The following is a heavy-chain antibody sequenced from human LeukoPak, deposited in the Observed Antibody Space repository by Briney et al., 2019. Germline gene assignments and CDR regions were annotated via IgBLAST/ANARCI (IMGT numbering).Heavy chain of an antibody. J-gene: IGHJ6*02. CDR3: ARLGYYDSSGYYPRLSSLYGMDV. CDR1: GGSFSGYY. Sequence: PSETLSLTCAVYGGSFSGYYWSWIRQPPGKGLEWIGEINHSGSTNYNPSLKSRVTISVDTSKNQFSLKLSSVTAADTAVYYCARLGYYDSSGYYPRLSSLYGMDVWGQGTTVIVSS. V-gene: IGHV4-34*01. CDR2: INHSGST. D-gene: IGHD3-22*01.